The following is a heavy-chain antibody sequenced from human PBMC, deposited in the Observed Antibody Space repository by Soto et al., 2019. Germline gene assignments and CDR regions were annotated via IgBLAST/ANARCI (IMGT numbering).Heavy chain of an antibody. V-gene: IGHV4-39*01. CDR3: ARGASDSSGYQSLFDY. CDR2: IYYSGST. Sequence: PSETLSLTCTVSGGSISSSSYYWGWIRQPPGKGLEWIGSIYYSGSTYYNPSLKSRVTISVDTSKNQFSLKLSSVTAADTAVYYCARGASDSSGYQSLFDYWGQGTLVTVS. CDR1: GGSISSSSYY. J-gene: IGHJ4*02. D-gene: IGHD3-22*01.